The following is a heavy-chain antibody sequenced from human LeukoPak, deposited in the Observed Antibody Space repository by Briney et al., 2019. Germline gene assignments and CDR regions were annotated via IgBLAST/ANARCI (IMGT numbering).Heavy chain of an antibody. CDR2: INPNSGGT. CDR1: GYTFTGYY. V-gene: IGHV1-2*02. CDR3: ARRLTYGYSYGYDWFDP. D-gene: IGHD5-18*01. J-gene: IGHJ5*02. Sequence: ASVKVSCMASGYTFTGYYMHGVRQAPGQGLEWVGWINPNSGGTNYAQKFQGRVTMTRDTSISTAYMELSRLRSHDTAVYYCARRLTYGYSYGYDWFDPWGQGTLVTVSS.